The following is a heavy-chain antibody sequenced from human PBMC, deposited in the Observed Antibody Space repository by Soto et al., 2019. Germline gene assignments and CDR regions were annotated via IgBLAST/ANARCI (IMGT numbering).Heavy chain of an antibody. D-gene: IGHD1-26*01. V-gene: IGHV1-18*01. Sequence: GASVKVSCKASGYIFAIYGIIWVRQAPGQGLEWMGWISAYNGNTNYAQKLQGRVTMSTDTSTSTAYMELRSLRSDDTAVYYCGRSVGLSYGMDVWGQGTTVTVS. CDR3: GRSVGLSYGMDV. CDR2: ISAYNGNT. J-gene: IGHJ6*02. CDR1: GYIFAIYG.